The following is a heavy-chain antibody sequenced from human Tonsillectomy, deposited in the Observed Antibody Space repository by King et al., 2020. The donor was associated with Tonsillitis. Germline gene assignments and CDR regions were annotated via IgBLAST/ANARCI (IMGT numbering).Heavy chain of an antibody. CDR3: ARGSRLGIYYFDY. Sequence: QLQESGPGLVKPSETLSLTCTVSGGSISSSSYYWGWIRQPPGKGLEWIGSIYYSGSTYYNPSLKSRVTMSVDTSNNQFSLKLGSVTAADTAVYYCARGSRLGIYYFDYWGQGTLVTVSS. D-gene: IGHD3-22*01. V-gene: IGHV4-39*01. CDR2: IYYSGST. J-gene: IGHJ4*02. CDR1: GGSISSSSYY.